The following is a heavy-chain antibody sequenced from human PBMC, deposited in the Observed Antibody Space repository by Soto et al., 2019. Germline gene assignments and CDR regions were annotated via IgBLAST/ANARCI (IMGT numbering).Heavy chain of an antibody. CDR2: INHSGST. V-gene: IGHV4-34*01. CDR3: ARAPRKRIAARPAGMDV. D-gene: IGHD6-6*01. J-gene: IGHJ6*02. CDR1: GGSFSGYY. Sequence: PSETLSLTCAVYGGSFSGYYWSWIRQPPGKGLEWIGEINHSGSTNYNPSLKSRVTISVDTSKNQFSLKLSSVTAADTAVYYCARAPRKRIAARPAGMDVWGQGTTVTVSS.